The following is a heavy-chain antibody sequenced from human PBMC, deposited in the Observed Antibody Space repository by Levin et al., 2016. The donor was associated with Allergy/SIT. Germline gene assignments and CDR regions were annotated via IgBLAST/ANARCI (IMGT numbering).Heavy chain of an antibody. Sequence: WIRQPPGKGLEWIGSIYYSGSTYYNPSLKSRVTISVDTSKNQFSLKLSSVTAADTAVYYCARRGMGATPAYYFDYWGQGTLVTVSS. J-gene: IGHJ4*02. V-gene: IGHV4-39*01. CDR3: ARRGMGATPAYYFDY. CDR2: IYYSGST. D-gene: IGHD1-26*01.